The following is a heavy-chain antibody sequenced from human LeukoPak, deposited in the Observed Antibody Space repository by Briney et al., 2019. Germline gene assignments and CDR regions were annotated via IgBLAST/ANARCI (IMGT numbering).Heavy chain of an antibody. V-gene: IGHV1-58*02. CDR1: GFTFTSSA. CDR3: AAGGARERIPPLDY. Sequence: SVKVSCKASGFTFTSSAMQWVRQARGQRLEWIGWIVAGSGNTNYAQKFQERVTITRDMSTSAAYMELSSLRSEDTAVYYCAAGGARERIPPLDYWGQGTLVTVSS. CDR2: IVAGSGNT. J-gene: IGHJ4*02. D-gene: IGHD5-24*01.